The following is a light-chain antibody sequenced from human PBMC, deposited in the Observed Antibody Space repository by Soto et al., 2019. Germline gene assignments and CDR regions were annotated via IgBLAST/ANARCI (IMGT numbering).Light chain of an antibody. Sequence: QSVLTQPPSVSGAPGQRVTISCTGSSSNIGAGYDVHWYQQLPGTAPKLLIYGNCNRPSGVPDRFSGSKSGTSASLAITGLQAEDEADYYCQSYDSSLSGYVVGTGTKVTGL. CDR2: GNC. V-gene: IGLV1-40*01. CDR3: QSYDSSLSGYV. CDR1: SSNIGAGYD. J-gene: IGLJ1*01.